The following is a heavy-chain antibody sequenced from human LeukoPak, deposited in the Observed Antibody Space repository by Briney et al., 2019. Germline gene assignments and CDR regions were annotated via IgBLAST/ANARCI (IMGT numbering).Heavy chain of an antibody. J-gene: IGHJ4*02. Sequence: PGGSLRLSCAASGFTFSSYAMSWVRQAPGKGLEWVSAISGSGGSTYYADSVKGRFTISRDNSKNTLYLQMNSLRAEDTAVYYCPKDLHWTTYYDFWSGYYPFDYWGQGTLVTVSS. V-gene: IGHV3-23*01. CDR1: GFTFSSYA. CDR3: PKDLHWTTYYDFWSGYYPFDY. CDR2: ISGSGGST. D-gene: IGHD3-3*01.